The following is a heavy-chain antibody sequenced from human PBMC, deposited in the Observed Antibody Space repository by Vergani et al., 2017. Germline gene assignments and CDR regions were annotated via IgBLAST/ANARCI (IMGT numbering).Heavy chain of an antibody. J-gene: IGHJ5*01. CDR3: VRTEXCTGIACNTRVDS. D-gene: IGHD2-8*02. CDR1: GFSFNTYW. CDR2: IDEYGNRA. Sequence: EVQLVVSGGGSVQSGGSLRLSCVASGFSFNTYWMHWVRQVPGKGLMWVARIDEYGNRATYGDFETGRFTISRDNAKNTVFLQMNNLIADDAGVYYCVRTEXCTGIACNTRVDSWGQGALVTVSS. V-gene: IGHV3-74*03.